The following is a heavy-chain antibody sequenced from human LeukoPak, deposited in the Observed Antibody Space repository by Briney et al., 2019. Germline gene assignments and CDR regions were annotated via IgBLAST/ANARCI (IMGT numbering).Heavy chain of an antibody. CDR1: GFTFDDSA. Sequence: GGSLRLSCAASGFTFDDSAMRWVRQAPGKGLEWVSLICRDGVSTYYADSVKGGFTISRDNSKNSLSLQMDSLTAEDTALYYCAKDGNSHTSNYFDNWGQGILVTVSS. CDR3: AKDGNSHTSNYFDN. J-gene: IGHJ4*02. D-gene: IGHD3-9*01. V-gene: IGHV3-43*02. CDR2: ICRDGVST.